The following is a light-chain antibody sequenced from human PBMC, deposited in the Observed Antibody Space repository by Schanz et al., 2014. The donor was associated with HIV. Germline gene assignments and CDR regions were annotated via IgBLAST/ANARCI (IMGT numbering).Light chain of an antibody. CDR2: GAS. V-gene: IGKV3D-15*01. CDR1: QSVTSN. J-gene: IGKJ2*01. Sequence: EIVLTQSPGTLSLSPGERATLSCRASQSVTSNLAWYQQKAGQAPRLLTYGASTRVPGIPARFSANGSETEFTLSISSLQSEDFAVYYCQQYRNWPYTFGQGTKLDIK. CDR3: QQYRNWPYT.